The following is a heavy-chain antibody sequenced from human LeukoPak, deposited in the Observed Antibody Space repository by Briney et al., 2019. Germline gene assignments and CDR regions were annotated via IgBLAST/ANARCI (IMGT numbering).Heavy chain of an antibody. J-gene: IGHJ6*02. CDR2: ISGSGGST. Sequence: AGGSLRLSCAASGFTFSSYAMSWVRQAPGKGLEWVSAISGSGGSTYYADSVKGRFTVSRDSSKNTLYLQMNSLRAEDTAVYYCAKVQSDNLHCSGGSCYSSYYYYGMDVWGQGTTVTVSS. D-gene: IGHD2-15*01. CDR1: GFTFSSYA. V-gene: IGHV3-23*01. CDR3: AKVQSDNLHCSGGSCYSSYYYYGMDV.